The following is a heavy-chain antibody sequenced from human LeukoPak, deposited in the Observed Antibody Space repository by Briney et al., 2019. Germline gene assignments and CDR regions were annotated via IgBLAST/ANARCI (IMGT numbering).Heavy chain of an antibody. CDR1: GGSISSGGYY. J-gene: IGHJ5*02. V-gene: IGHV4-31*03. CDR2: IYHRGNT. Sequence: SQTLSLTCTVSGGSISSGGYYWSWIRQHPGKGLEWIGYIYHRGNTHYNPALKSRITISVDTSKNQFSLRLTSVTAADTAVYYCARSRAFNSGAFDPWGQGSLVTVSS. CDR3: ARSRAFNSGAFDP. D-gene: IGHD1-26*01.